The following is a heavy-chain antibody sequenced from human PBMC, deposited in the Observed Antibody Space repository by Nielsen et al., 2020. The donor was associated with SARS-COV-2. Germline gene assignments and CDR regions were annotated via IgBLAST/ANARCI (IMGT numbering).Heavy chain of an antibody. V-gene: IGHV4-39*07. J-gene: IGHJ3*02. D-gene: IGHD6-13*01. CDR2: IYYSGST. CDR3: SRLAAAGPGTDAFDI. Sequence: SETLSLTCTVSGGSISSSSYYWGWIRQPPGKGLEWIGSIYYSGSTNYNPSLKSRVTISVDTSKNQFSLKLSSVTAADTAVYYCSRLAAAGPGTDAFDIWGQGTMVTVSS. CDR1: GGSISSSSYY.